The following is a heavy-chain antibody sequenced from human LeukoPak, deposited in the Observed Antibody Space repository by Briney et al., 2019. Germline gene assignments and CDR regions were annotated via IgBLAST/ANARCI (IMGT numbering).Heavy chain of an antibody. CDR1: GFTFSSYW. J-gene: IGHJ4*02. CDR2: IKQDGSEK. V-gene: IGHV3-7*01. D-gene: IGHD5-12*01. Sequence: GGSLRLSCAASGFTFSSYWMSWVRQAPGKGLEWVANIKQDGSEKYYVDSVKGRFTISRDNAKSSLYLQMNSLRAEDAAVYYCARDLYSGYDLQFDYWGQGTLVTVSS. CDR3: ARDLYSGYDLQFDY.